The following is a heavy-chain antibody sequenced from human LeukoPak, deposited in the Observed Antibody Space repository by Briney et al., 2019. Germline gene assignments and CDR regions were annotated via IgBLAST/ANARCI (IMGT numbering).Heavy chain of an antibody. D-gene: IGHD3-22*01. J-gene: IGHJ4*02. CDR3: ARDVGTYYYDSSGYLFDY. V-gene: IGHV1-2*06. Sequence: GASVKVSCKASGYTFTCYYMHWVRQAPGQGLEWMGRINPNSGGTNYAQKFQGRVTMTRDTSISTAYMELSRLRSDDTAVYYCARDVGTYYYDSSGYLFDYWGQGTLVTVSS. CDR2: INPNSGGT. CDR1: GYTFTCYY.